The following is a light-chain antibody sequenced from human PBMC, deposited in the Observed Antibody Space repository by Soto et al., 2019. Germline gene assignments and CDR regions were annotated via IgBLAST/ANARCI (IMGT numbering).Light chain of an antibody. Sequence: DIQMTQSPSTLSASVGDRVTITCRASQSISSWLAWYQQKPGKAPKLLIYKASSLESGVPSRFSGSGSGTEFTLTISSLQPDDFATYYCQQYNSYPPAYTFGQGTKLEIK. V-gene: IGKV1-5*03. CDR3: QQYNSYPPAYT. J-gene: IGKJ2*01. CDR1: QSISSW. CDR2: KAS.